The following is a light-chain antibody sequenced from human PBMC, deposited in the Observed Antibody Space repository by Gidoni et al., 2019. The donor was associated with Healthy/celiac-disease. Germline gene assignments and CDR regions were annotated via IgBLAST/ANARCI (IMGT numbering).Light chain of an antibody. CDR1: QSVSSY. J-gene: IGKJ4*01. Sequence: EIVLTQSPATLSLSPGERATLSCRASQSVSSYLAWYQQQPGQAPRLLIYDASNRATGIPARFSGSGSGTDFTLTISSREPEDFAVYYCQQRSNWPRLTFGGGTKVEIK. V-gene: IGKV3-11*01. CDR2: DAS. CDR3: QQRSNWPRLT.